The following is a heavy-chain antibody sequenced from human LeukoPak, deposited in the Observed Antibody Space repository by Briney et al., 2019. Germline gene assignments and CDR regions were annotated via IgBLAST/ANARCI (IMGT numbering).Heavy chain of an antibody. J-gene: IGHJ3*02. Sequence: SETLSLTCTVSGGSISSGAYYWSWIRQHPGKGLEWIGYIYYSGSTYYNPSLKSRVTMSVDTSKNQFSLNLSSVTAADTAVYYCARSGYKYGDAFEIWGQGTMVTVSS. V-gene: IGHV4-31*03. D-gene: IGHD3-22*01. CDR2: IYYSGST. CDR1: GGSISSGAYY. CDR3: ARSGYKYGDAFEI.